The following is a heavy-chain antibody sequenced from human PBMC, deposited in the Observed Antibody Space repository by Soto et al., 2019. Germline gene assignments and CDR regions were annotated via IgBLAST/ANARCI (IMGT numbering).Heavy chain of an antibody. CDR3: SSHDYGEDWYFDL. D-gene: IGHD4-17*01. Sequence: EVQLVESGGGLVQPGGSLKLSCAASGFTFSGSAMYWVRQASGKGLEWVGRIRSKANGYATGYAASVKGRFTISRDXPKNTAYLQMNSLKTEDTAVYYCSSHDYGEDWYFDLWGRGTLVTVSS. CDR2: IRSKANGYAT. J-gene: IGHJ2*01. CDR1: GFTFSGSA. V-gene: IGHV3-73*02.